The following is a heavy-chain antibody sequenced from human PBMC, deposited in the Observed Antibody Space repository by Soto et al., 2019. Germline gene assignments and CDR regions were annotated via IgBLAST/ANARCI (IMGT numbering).Heavy chain of an antibody. V-gene: IGHV3-30*18. D-gene: IGHD5-12*01. CDR2: ISYDGSNK. Sequence: PGGSLRLSCAASGFTFSSYALHRVREAPSKGLEWVAVISYDGSNKYYADSVKGRFTIYRDNSKNQLYLQMSGLRAEATGVYYCANDTRVYGYSYFNYWGQGTLVTVSS. J-gene: IGHJ4*02. CDR1: GFTFSSYA. CDR3: ANDTRVYGYSYFNY.